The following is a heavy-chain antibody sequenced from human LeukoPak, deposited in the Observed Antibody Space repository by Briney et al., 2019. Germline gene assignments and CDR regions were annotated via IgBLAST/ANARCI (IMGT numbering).Heavy chain of an antibody. CDR2: IIPIFGTA. V-gene: IGHV1-69*13. CDR1: GGTFSSYA. J-gene: IGHJ4*02. D-gene: IGHD2-15*01. Sequence: SVKVSCTASGGTFSSYAISWVRQAPGQGLEWMGGIIPIFGTANYAQKFQGRVTITADESTSTAYTELSSLRSEDTAVYYCASGVVVAATDFDYWGQGTLVTVSS. CDR3: ASGVVVAATDFDY.